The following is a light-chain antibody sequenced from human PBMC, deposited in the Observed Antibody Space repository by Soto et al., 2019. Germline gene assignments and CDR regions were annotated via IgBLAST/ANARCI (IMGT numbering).Light chain of an antibody. CDR3: QQYGSSPLIT. J-gene: IGKJ5*01. V-gene: IGKV3D-11*01. CDR1: QGVSSY. CDR2: DAS. Sequence: IVLTQSPATLSLSPGERATLSCRASQGVSSYLAWYQKKPGQAPRLLLYDASNRATGIPARFSGSGPGTDLTLTISRLETDDFAVYYCQQYGSSPLITFGQGTRLEIK.